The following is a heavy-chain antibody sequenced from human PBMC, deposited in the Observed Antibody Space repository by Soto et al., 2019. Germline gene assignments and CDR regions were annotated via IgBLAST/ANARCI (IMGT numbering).Heavy chain of an antibody. J-gene: IGHJ4*02. D-gene: IGHD4-4*01. CDR1: GFTFRSYG. V-gene: IGHV3-30*18. CDR2: ISYDGSNK. CDR3: AKDRHDYSNYFDH. Sequence: ESGGGVVQPGRSLRLSCAASGFTFRSYGMHWVRQAPGKGLEWVTVISYDGSNKYYVDSVKGRFTISRDNSENTLYLEMNSLRAEDTAVYYCAKDRHDYSNYFDHWGQGTRVSVSS.